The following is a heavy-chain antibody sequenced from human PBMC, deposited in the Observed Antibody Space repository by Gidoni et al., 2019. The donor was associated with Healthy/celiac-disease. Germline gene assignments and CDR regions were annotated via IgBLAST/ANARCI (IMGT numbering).Heavy chain of an antibody. J-gene: IGHJ6*02. CDR1: GCTFRNAG. CDR3: TTGGGYGDYGGGMDV. V-gene: IGHV3-15*01. CDR2: IKSKTDGGTT. Sequence: EVQLVEYRGGLVQPGGSIRLSCAAPGCTFRNAGMSWVRQAPGKGQEWVGRIKSKTDGGTTDYAAPVKGRFTISRDDSKNTLYLQMNSLKTEDTAVYYCTTGGGYGDYGGGMDVWGQGTTVTVSS. D-gene: IGHD4-17*01.